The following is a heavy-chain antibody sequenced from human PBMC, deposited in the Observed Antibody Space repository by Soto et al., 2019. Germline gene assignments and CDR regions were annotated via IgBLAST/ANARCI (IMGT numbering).Heavy chain of an antibody. V-gene: IGHV3-21*01. Sequence: GDPLSLSCAASGFTLYPHTMYWVRQAPGMGLAWVSSINSRGNYRYYTDSVEGRFTISRDNAQNSLYLQMNSLRVEDTGVYYCVREDGVVGDTSAFDHGGQGTLVTVS. CDR2: INSRGNYR. J-gene: IGHJ4*02. CDR3: VREDGVVGDTSAFDH. CDR1: GFTLYPHT. D-gene: IGHD1-26*01.